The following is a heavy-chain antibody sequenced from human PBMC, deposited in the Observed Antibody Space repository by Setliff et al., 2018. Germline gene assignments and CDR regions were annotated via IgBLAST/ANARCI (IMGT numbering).Heavy chain of an antibody. V-gene: IGHV1-18*01. D-gene: IGHD1-20*01. Sequence: ASVKVSCKASGYTFTSYGISWVRQAPGQGLEWMGWISAYNGNTNYAQKLQGRVTTTTDTSTSTAYMELRSLRSDDTAVYYCARDLHRISTQTPFDYWGQGTLVTVSS. CDR3: ARDLHRISTQTPFDY. CDR2: ISAYNGNT. J-gene: IGHJ4*02. CDR1: GYTFTSYG.